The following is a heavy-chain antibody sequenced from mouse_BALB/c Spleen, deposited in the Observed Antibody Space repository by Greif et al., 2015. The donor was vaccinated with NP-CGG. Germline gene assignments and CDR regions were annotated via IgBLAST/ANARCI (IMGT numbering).Heavy chain of an antibody. Sequence: EVQLQQSGPELVKPGASVKMSCKASGYTFTSYVMHWVKQKPGQGLEWIGYINPYNDGTKYNEKFKGKATLTSDKSSSTAYMELSSLTSEDSAVYYCAREAMGNYVWFAYWGQGTLVTVSA. J-gene: IGHJ3*01. CDR2: INPYNDGT. CDR3: AREAMGNYVWFAY. D-gene: IGHD2-1*01. CDR1: GYTFTSYV. V-gene: IGHV1-14*01.